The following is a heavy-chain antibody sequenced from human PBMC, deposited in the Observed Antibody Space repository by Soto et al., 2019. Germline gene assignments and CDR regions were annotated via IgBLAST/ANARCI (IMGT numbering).Heavy chain of an antibody. D-gene: IGHD4-4*01. CDR1: GGSISSYY. J-gene: IGHJ5*02. CDR2: IYYSGST. V-gene: IGHV4-59*08. CDR3: ASQQNDYSNPPWFDP. Sequence: SETLSLTCTVSGGSISSYYWSWIRQPPGKGLEWIGYIYYSGSTNYNPSLKSRVTISVDTSKNQFSLKLSSVTAADTAVYYCASQQNDYSNPPWFDPWGQGTLVTVSS.